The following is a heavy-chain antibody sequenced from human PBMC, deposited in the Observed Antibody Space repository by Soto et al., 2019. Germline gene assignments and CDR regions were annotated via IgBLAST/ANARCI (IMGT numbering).Heavy chain of an antibody. CDR1: GFTFSSYA. V-gene: IGHV3-64*01. Sequence: GGSLRLSCAASGFTFSSYAMHWVRQAPGKGLEYVSAISSNGGSTYYANSVKGRFTISRDNSKNTLYLQMGSLRAEDMAVYYCARGLDGVATIGFDYWGQGTLVTVSS. J-gene: IGHJ4*02. CDR3: ARGLDGVATIGFDY. CDR2: ISSNGGST. D-gene: IGHD5-12*01.